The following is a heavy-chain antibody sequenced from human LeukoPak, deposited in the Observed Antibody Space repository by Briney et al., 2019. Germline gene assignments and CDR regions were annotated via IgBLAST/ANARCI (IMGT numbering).Heavy chain of an antibody. CDR2: FYYSGSS. D-gene: IGHD6-13*01. CDR3: ARVSPAVGAFDI. J-gene: IGHJ3*02. CDR1: GGSISSYY. V-gene: IGHV4-59*01. Sequence: SETLSLTCTVSGGSISSYYWSWIRQPPGKGLEWIGYFYYSGSSNYNPSLKSRVTISGDTSKNQFSLKLSSVTAADTAIYYCARVSPAVGAFDIWGRGTMVTASS.